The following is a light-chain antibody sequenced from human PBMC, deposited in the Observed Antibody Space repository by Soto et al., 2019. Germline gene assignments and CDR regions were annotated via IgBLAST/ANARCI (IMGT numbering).Light chain of an antibody. CDR1: SSDVGGYNY. J-gene: IGLJ1*01. CDR3: CSYTTSNTRQIV. Sequence: QSVLTQPASVSGSPGQSITISCTGTSSDVGGYNYVSWYQQQPGKAPKFKIYDVTNRPSGVSNRFSGSKSGNTASLTISGLQAEDEADYYCCSYTTSNTRQIVFGTGTKVTVL. CDR2: DVT. V-gene: IGLV2-14*01.